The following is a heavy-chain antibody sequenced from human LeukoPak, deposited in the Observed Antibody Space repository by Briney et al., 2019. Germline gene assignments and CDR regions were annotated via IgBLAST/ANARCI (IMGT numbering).Heavy chain of an antibody. CDR3: ARLVRGASVDY. V-gene: IGHV4-59*12. J-gene: IGHJ4*02. Sequence: SETLSLTCTVSGGSISSYYWSWIRQPPGKGLEWIGYIYYSGSTNYNPSLKSRVTISVDRSKNQFSLKLSSVTAADTAVYYCARLVRGASVDYWGQGTLVTVSS. CDR1: GGSISSYY. CDR2: IYYSGST. D-gene: IGHD3-10*01.